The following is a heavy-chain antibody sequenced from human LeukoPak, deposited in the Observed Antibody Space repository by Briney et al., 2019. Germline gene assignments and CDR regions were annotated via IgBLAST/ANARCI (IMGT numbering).Heavy chain of an antibody. Sequence: PGRSLRLSCAASGFTFSSYGMHWVRQAPGKGLEWVAVIWCDGSNKYYADSVKGRFTISRDNSKNTLYLQMNSLRAEDTAVYYCARDPESSGWMGNWFDPWGQGTLVTVSS. CDR1: GFTFSSYG. D-gene: IGHD6-19*01. V-gene: IGHV3-33*01. J-gene: IGHJ5*02. CDR3: ARDPESSGWMGNWFDP. CDR2: IWCDGSNK.